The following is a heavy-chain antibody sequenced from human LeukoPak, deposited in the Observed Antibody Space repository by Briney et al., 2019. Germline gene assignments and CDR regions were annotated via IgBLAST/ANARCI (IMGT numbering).Heavy chain of an antibody. CDR3: ARGLGRP. CDR2: IKQDGSEK. J-gene: IGHJ5*02. CDR1: GFTFSSSA. V-gene: IGHV3-7*03. Sequence: GGSLRLSCAASGFTFSSSAMSWVRQAPGKGLEWVANIKQDGSEKYYVDSVKGRFTISRDNAKNSLYLQMNSLRAEDTAVYYCARGLGRPWGRGTLVTVSS.